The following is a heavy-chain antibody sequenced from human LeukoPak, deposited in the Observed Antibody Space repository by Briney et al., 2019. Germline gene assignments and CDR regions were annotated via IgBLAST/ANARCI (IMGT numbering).Heavy chain of an antibody. Sequence: SETLSLTCTVSGASISSHYWSWIRQPPGKGLEWIWYIDDSGSTNYNPSLKSRVTISVDASKNQFSLKLSSVTAADTAVYYCARDRKQWLVPGMYNWFDPWGQGTLVTVSS. CDR1: GASISSHY. D-gene: IGHD6-19*01. J-gene: IGHJ5*02. CDR2: IDDSGST. CDR3: ARDRKQWLVPGMYNWFDP. V-gene: IGHV4-59*11.